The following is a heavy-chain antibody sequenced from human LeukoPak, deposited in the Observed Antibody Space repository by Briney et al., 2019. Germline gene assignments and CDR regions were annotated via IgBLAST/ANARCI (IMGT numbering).Heavy chain of an antibody. D-gene: IGHD1-7*01. Sequence: SETLSLTCAVSGGSFSGYYWSWIRQPPGKGLEWIGEINHSGSTNYNPSLKSRVIISVDTSKNQFSLKLSSVTAADTAVYYCARHSRYNWNSRSAFDIWGQGTMVTVSS. CDR1: GGSFSGYY. V-gene: IGHV4-34*01. J-gene: IGHJ3*02. CDR3: ARHSRYNWNSRSAFDI. CDR2: INHSGST.